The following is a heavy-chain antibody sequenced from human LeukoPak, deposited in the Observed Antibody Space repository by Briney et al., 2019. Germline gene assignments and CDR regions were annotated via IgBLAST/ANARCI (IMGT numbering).Heavy chain of an antibody. J-gene: IGHJ4*02. CDR2: IKSKSDGGTT. V-gene: IGHV3-15*05. D-gene: IGHD3-22*01. CDR3: TTANYYDSSGYYWGDY. CDR1: GFTFSNAW. Sequence: PGGSLRLSCAASGFTFSNAWMSWVRQAPGKGLEWVGRIKSKSDGGTTDYAAPVKGRFTISRDDSKNTLYLQMNSLKTEDTAVYYCTTANYYDSSGYYWGDYWGQGTLVTVSS.